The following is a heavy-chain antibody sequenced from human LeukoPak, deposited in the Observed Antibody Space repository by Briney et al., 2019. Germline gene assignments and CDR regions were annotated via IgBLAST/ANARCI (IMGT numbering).Heavy chain of an antibody. Sequence: PSQSLSLTCTVTGDLFSGSTSDWAWLRQPPGKGLEWFAIIYFRGSIHYSPSLESRVAISVDTSKNQFSLRLNSVTAANTVLDYGAGVGVGEYCGSGCYSDYFDSWGQGTLVTVSS. CDR1: GDLFSGSTSD. CDR2: IYFRGSI. V-gene: IGHV4-39*07. D-gene: IGHD2-21*02. CDR3: AGVGVGEYCGSGCYSDYFDS. J-gene: IGHJ4*02.